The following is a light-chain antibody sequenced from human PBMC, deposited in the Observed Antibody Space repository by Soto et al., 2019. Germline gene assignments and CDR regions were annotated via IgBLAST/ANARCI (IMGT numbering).Light chain of an antibody. CDR2: ATS. Sequence: EIVLTQSPGTLSLSLGERATLSCRASQSVSSNYLAWYQQKPGQAPRLLIYATSSRATGIPDRFSGSGSGTDFSLTISSLGREDFAVYYCQQYGSSPMYSFGQGTNVEI. CDR1: QSVSSNY. J-gene: IGKJ2*03. CDR3: QQYGSSPMYS. V-gene: IGKV3-20*01.